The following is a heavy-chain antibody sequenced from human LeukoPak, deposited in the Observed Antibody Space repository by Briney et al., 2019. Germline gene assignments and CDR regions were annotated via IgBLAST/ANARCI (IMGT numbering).Heavy chain of an antibody. CDR3: AKVSRGVEFNGSGLYYFDY. CDR1: GFTFSSYA. CDR2: ISGSGGST. J-gene: IGHJ4*02. D-gene: IGHD3-10*01. V-gene: IGHV3-23*01. Sequence: PGGSLRLSCAASGFTFSSYAVSWVRQAPGKGLEWVSAISGSGGSTYYADSVKGRFTISRDNSKNTLYLQMNSLRAEDTAVYYCAKVSRGVEFNGSGLYYFDYWGQGTLVTVSS.